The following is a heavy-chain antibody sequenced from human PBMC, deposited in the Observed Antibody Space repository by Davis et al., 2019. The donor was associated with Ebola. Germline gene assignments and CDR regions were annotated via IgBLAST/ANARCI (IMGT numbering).Heavy chain of an antibody. J-gene: IGHJ6*02. CDR3: ARAWWEDCSSTSCYTYYYGMDV. CDR1: GFTVSSNY. V-gene: IGHV3-66*01. Sequence: GESLKISCAASGFTVSSNYMSWVRQAPGKGLEWVSVIYSGGSTYYADSVKGRLTIPRDNAKHSLYLQMNSLRAEDTAVYYCARAWWEDCSSTSCYTYYYGMDVWGQGTTVTVSS. CDR2: IYSGGST. D-gene: IGHD2-2*02.